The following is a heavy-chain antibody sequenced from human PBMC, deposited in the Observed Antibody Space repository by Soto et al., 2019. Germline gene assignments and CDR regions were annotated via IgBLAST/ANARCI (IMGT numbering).Heavy chain of an antibody. Sequence: GGSLRLSCAASGFTFSSYWMSWVRQAPGKGLEWVANIKQDGSEKYYVDSVKGRFTISRDNAKNSLYLQMNSLRAEDTAVYYCARGGKGYCSGGSCSHYYYYYMDVWGKGTTVTVSS. J-gene: IGHJ6*03. CDR1: GFTFSSYW. D-gene: IGHD2-15*01. V-gene: IGHV3-7*01. CDR2: IKQDGSEK. CDR3: ARGGKGYCSGGSCSHYYYYYMDV.